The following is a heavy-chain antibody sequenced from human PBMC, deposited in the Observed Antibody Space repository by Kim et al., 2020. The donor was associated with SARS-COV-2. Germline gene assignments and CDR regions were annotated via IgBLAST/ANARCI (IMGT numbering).Heavy chain of an antibody. CDR3: AREGTGGGDY. V-gene: IGHV4-31*02. J-gene: IGHJ4*02. D-gene: IGHD1-1*01. Sequence: TYYNPSLKSRVTISVDTSKNQFSLKLSSVTAADTAVYYCAREGTGGGDYWGQGTLVTVSS. CDR2: T.